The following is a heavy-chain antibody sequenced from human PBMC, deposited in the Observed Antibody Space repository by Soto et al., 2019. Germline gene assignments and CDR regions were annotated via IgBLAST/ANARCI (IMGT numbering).Heavy chain of an antibody. CDR2: IRSKANNYAT. CDR3: ARHALQYCGGDCYLLPYFDL. D-gene: IGHD2-21*02. J-gene: IGHJ2*01. V-gene: IGHV3-73*02. Sequence: EVQLVESGGGLVQPEGSLKLSCAASGFTFSGSAMHWVRQASGKGLEWVGRIRSKANNYATVYAASVKGRFTISRDDSKNTAHLQMNSLKTEDTAVYYCARHALQYCGGDCYLLPYFDLWGRGTLVTVSS. CDR1: GFTFSGSA.